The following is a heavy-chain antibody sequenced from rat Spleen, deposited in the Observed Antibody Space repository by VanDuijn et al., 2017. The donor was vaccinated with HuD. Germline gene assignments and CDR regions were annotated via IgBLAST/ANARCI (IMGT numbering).Heavy chain of an antibody. CDR2: ISFDGSNT. Sequence: EVQLVESGGGLVQPGRSLKLSCAASGFSFNNYGMAWVRQAPTKGLEWVATISFDGSNTYYRDSVKGRFTISRDSAKSTLSLQMDSLRSEDTATYYCTRQGTRWYYFDYWGQGVMVTVSS. J-gene: IGHJ2*01. D-gene: IGHD1-1*01. CDR1: GFSFNNYG. V-gene: IGHV5-29*01. CDR3: TRQGTRWYYFDY.